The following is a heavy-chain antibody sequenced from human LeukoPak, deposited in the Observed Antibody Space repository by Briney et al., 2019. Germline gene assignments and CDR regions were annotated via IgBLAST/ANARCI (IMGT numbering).Heavy chain of an antibody. J-gene: IGHJ6*03. D-gene: IGHD2-15*01. CDR3: ARVLRYCSGGNCYSGGLGYMDV. V-gene: IGHV3-7*03. CDR2: INQDGSEK. CDR1: GFTFDDYW. Sequence: PGGSLRLSCGASGFTFDDYWMSWVRQAPGQGLEWVANINQDGSEKYYLDSGKGRFTISRDNAKNSLFLQMNSLRAEDTAVYYCARVLRYCSGGNCYSGGLGYMDVWGKGTTVTISS.